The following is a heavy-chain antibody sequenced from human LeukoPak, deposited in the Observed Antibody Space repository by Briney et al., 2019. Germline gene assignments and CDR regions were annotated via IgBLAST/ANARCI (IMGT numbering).Heavy chain of an antibody. CDR1: GFTFSSYA. D-gene: IGHD3-9*01. CDR3: AKDGSALRYFDWS. CDR2: ISGSGGST. J-gene: IGHJ5*02. Sequence: GGSLRLSCAASGFTFSSYAMSWVRQAPGKGLEWVSAISGSGGSTYYADSVKGRFTISRDNSKSTLYLQMNSLRAEDTAVYYCAKDGSALRYFDWSWGQGTLVTVSS. V-gene: IGHV3-23*01.